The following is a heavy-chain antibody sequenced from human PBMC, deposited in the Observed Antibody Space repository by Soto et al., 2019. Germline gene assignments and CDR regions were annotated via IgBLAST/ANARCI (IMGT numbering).Heavy chain of an antibody. Sequence: SETLSLTCTVSGGSISSSSYYWGWIRQPPGKGLEWFGSIYYSGSTYYNPSLNSRVTISVDTSKNQFSLKLSSVTAADTAVYYCARPVPGSSYDILTGLRNWFDPWGQGTLVTVSS. CDR1: GGSISSSSYY. D-gene: IGHD3-9*01. CDR2: IYYSGST. CDR3: ARPVPGSSYDILTGLRNWFDP. J-gene: IGHJ5*02. V-gene: IGHV4-39*01.